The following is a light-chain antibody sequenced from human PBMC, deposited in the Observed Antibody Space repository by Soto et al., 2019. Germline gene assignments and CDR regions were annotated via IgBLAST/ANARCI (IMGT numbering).Light chain of an antibody. Sequence: IQLTQSPSSLSASVGDRVTITCRASQGISSDLAWYQQKPGKAPNLLIYDASTLQSGVPSRFSGSGSGTDFTLTISSLQPEDFASYYCQQLNSYPITFGQGTLLEIK. CDR3: QQLNSYPIT. V-gene: IGKV1-9*01. CDR1: QGISSD. J-gene: IGKJ5*01. CDR2: DAS.